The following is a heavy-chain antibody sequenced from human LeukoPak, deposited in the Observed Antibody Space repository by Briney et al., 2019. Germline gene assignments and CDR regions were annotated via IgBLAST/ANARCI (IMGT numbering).Heavy chain of an antibody. CDR1: GGSISSYY. D-gene: IGHD6-19*01. CDR2: IYTSGST. Sequence: SETLSLTCTVSGGSISSYYWSWIRQPAGKGLEWIGRIYTSGSTNYNPSLKSRVTISVDKSKNQLSLKLSSVTAADTAVYYCARDVSPYSSGWDYYYYMDVWGKGSTVTVS. CDR3: ARDVSPYSSGWDYYYYMDV. J-gene: IGHJ6*03. V-gene: IGHV4-4*07.